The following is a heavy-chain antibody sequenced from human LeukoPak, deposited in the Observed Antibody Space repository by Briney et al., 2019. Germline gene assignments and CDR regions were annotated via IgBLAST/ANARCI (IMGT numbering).Heavy chain of an antibody. CDR2: ISNSSSYI. CDR3: ARDHGRDAVDVRVDY. CDR1: GFSFSSYS. J-gene: IGHJ4*02. V-gene: IGHV3-21*01. Sequence: GGSLRLSCAASGFSFSSYSMNWVRQAPGKGLEWVSSISNSSSYIYYADSVKGRFTISRDNAKNSLYLQMNSLRAEDTAVYYCARDHGRDAVDVRVDYWGQGTLVTVSS. D-gene: IGHD6-19*01.